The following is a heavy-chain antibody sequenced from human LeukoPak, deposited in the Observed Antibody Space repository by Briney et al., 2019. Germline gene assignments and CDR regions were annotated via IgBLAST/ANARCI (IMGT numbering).Heavy chain of an antibody. CDR1: GFTVSSNY. CDR3: ARGPSVGATTIDFDY. V-gene: IGHV3-53*01. CDR2: IYSGGST. J-gene: IGHJ4*02. Sequence: GGSPRLSCAASGFTVSSNYMSWVRQAPGKGLEWVSVIYSGGSTYYADSVKGRFTISRDNSKNTLYLQMNSLRAEDTAVYYCARGPSVGATTIDFDYWGQGTLVTVSS. D-gene: IGHD1-26*01.